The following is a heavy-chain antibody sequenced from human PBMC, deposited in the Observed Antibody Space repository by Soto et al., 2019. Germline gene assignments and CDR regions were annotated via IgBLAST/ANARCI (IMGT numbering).Heavy chain of an antibody. D-gene: IGHD3-16*02. CDR2: IIPIFGTA. CDR1: GGTFSSYA. J-gene: IGHJ4*02. V-gene: IGHV1-69*13. CDR3: ASGVTRDYVWGSYRYFDY. Sequence: ASVKVSCKASGGTFSSYAISWVRQAPGQGLEWMGGIIPIFGTANYAQKFQGRVTITADESTSTAYMELSSLRSEDTAVYYCASGVTRDYVWGSYRYFDYWGQGTLVTVSS.